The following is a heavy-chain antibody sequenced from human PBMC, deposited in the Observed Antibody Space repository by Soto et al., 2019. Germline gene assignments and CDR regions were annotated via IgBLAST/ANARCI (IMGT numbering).Heavy chain of an antibody. J-gene: IGHJ6*03. CDR3: ARSLAYCGGDCYQANYYYYYYMDV. Sequence: GGSLRLSCAASGFTFSSYSMNWVRQAPGKGLEWVSSISSSSSYIYYADSVKGRFTISRDNAKNSLYLQMNSLRAEDTAVYYCARSLAYCGGDCYQANYYYYYYMDVWGKGTTVTVSS. V-gene: IGHV3-21*01. CDR2: ISSSSSYI. CDR1: GFTFSSYS. D-gene: IGHD2-21*01.